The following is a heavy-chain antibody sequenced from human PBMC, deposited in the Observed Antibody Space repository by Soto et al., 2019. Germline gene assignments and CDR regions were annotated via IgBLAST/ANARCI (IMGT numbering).Heavy chain of an antibody. CDR3: AVGGSGSYYRYYFDY. Sequence: SETLSLTCTVSGGSISSGDYYWSWIRQPPGKGLEWIGYIYHSGNTNFNPSLKSRVTISLDTSKNQFSLNLNSVTAADTAVYYCAVGGSGSYYRYYFDYWGQGTQVTVSS. D-gene: IGHD3-10*01. J-gene: IGHJ4*02. V-gene: IGHV4-30-4*01. CDR1: GGSISSGDYY. CDR2: IYHSGNT.